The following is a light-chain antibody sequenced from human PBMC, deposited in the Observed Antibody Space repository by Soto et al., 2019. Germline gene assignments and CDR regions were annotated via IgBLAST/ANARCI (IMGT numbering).Light chain of an antibody. CDR2: GAS. V-gene: IGKV3-20*01. Sequence: EIVLMHSPGTLSLSPGERATLSCRASQSVSSSYLAWYQQKPGQAPRLLIYGASSRATGIPDRFSGSGSGTDFTLTISRLEPEDFAVYYCQQYGSSPTFGQGTKVEIK. CDR1: QSVSSSY. CDR3: QQYGSSPT. J-gene: IGKJ1*01.